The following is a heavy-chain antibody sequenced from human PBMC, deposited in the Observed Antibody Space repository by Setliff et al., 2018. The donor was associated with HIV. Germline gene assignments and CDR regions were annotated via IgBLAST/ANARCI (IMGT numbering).Heavy chain of an antibody. Sequence: VASVKVSCKASGYRFSSYGISWVRQAPGQGLEWMGWISAYNGNTKYTQKFQGRVTLTRDTSISTAYMELSRLRSDDTAVYYCARDGTKDMITFGEVIVTSRGYFDSWGQGTLVTVSS. CDR1: GYRFSSYG. J-gene: IGHJ4*02. D-gene: IGHD3-16*02. V-gene: IGHV1-18*01. CDR3: ARDGTKDMITFGEVIVTSRGYFDS. CDR2: ISAYNGNT.